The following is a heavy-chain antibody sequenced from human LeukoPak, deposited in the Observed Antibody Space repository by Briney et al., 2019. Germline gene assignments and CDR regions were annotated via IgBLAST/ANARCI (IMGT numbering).Heavy chain of an antibody. V-gene: IGHV4-34*01. D-gene: IGHD1-7*01. CDR2: INHSGST. CDR3: ARTGTTGIPLDR. CDR1: GGSFSGYY. Sequence: SETLSLTCAVYGGSFSGYYWSWIRQPPGKGLEWIGEINHSGSTNYNPPLKSRVTISVDTSKNQFSLKLSSVTAADTAVYYCARTGTTGIPLDRWGQGTLVTVSS. J-gene: IGHJ4*02.